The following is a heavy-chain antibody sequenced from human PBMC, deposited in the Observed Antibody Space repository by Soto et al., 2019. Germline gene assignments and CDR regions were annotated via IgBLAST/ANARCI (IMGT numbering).Heavy chain of an antibody. CDR1: GFTFDDYT. Sequence: PGGSLRLSCAASGFTFDDYTMHWVRQAPGKGLEWVSLISWDGGSTYYADSVKGRFTISRDNSKNSLYLQMNSLRTEDTALYYCAKDMGGFDWLLPYYYYYYGMDVWGQGTTVTVSS. CDR3: AKDMGGFDWLLPYYYYYYGMDV. D-gene: IGHD3-9*01. V-gene: IGHV3-43*01. CDR2: ISWDGGST. J-gene: IGHJ6*02.